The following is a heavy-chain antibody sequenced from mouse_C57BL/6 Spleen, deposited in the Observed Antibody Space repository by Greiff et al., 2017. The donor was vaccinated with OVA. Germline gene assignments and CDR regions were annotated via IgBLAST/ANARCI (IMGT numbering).Heavy chain of an antibody. J-gene: IGHJ2*01. CDR2: ISYDGSN. V-gene: IGHV3-6*01. D-gene: IGHD4-1*01. CDR1: GYSITSGYY. CDR3: ARDGTLFDY. Sequence: EVQVVESGPGLVKPSQSLSLTCSVTGYSITSGYYWNWIRQFPGNKLEWMGYISYDGSNNYNPSLKNRISITRDTSKNQFFLKLNSVTTEDTASYYCARDGTLFDYWGQGTTLTVSS.